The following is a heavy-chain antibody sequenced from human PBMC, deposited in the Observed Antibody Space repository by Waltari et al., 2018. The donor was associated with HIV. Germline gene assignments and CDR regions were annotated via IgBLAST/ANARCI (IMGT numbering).Heavy chain of an antibody. D-gene: IGHD6-6*01. J-gene: IGHJ4*02. CDR3: ARDRGGSSSLVLDS. Sequence: QVQLVESGGGVVQPGRSLSPPCAASGFTFKNCRLHWVRQAPGKGLEWVAVIWYDGSNKYYADSVKGRFTISRDNSKNRLYLQMNSLRAEDTAVYYCARDRGGSSSLVLDSWGQGTLVTVSS. CDR2: IWYDGSNK. V-gene: IGHV3-33*01. CDR1: GFTFKNCR.